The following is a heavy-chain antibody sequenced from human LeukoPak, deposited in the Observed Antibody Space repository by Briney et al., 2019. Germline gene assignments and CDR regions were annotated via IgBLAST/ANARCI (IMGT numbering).Heavy chain of an antibody. V-gene: IGHV4-59*01. CDR3: ARRHVEYSSSSDPYYFDY. J-gene: IGHJ4*02. Sequence: SETLSLTCTVSGGSISSYYWSWIRQPPGKGLEWIGYIYYSGSTNYNPSLKSRGTISVDTSKNQFSLKLSSVTAADTAVYYCARRHVEYSSSSDPYYFDYWGQGTLVTVSS. D-gene: IGHD6-6*01. CDR1: GGSISSYY. CDR2: IYYSGST.